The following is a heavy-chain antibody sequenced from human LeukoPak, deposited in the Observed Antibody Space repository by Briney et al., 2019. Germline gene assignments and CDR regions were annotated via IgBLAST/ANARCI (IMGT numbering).Heavy chain of an antibody. D-gene: IGHD5-18*01. Sequence: PGGSLRLSCAASGFTFSSYSMNWVRQAPGKGLEWVSYISSSSSTIYYADSVKGRFTISRDNAKNSLYLQMNSLRDEDTAVYYCASWKRGYSYGYHYWDQGTLVTVSS. CDR1: GFTFSSYS. J-gene: IGHJ4*02. V-gene: IGHV3-48*02. CDR2: ISSSSSTI. CDR3: ASWKRGYSYGYHY.